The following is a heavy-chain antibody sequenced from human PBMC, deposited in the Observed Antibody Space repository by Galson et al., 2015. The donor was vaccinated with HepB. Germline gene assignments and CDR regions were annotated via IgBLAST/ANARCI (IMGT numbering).Heavy chain of an antibody. CDR3: AKIAAAGNDYFDY. D-gene: IGHD6-13*01. Sequence: SLRLSCAASGFTFSSYAMSWVRQAPGQGLEWVSAVSGSGGSTYYADSVKGRFTISRDNSKNTLYLQMNSLRAEDTAVYYCAKIAAAGNDYFDYWGQGTLVTVSS. J-gene: IGHJ4*02. CDR1: GFTFSSYA. CDR2: VSGSGGST. V-gene: IGHV3-23*01.